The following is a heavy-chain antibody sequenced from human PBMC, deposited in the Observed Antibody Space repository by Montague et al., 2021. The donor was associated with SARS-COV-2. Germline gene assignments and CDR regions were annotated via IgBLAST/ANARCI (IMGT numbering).Heavy chain of an antibody. V-gene: IGHV4-59*08. CDR2: IYYSGST. CDR1: GGSISSYY. CDR3: ARHALGYFDWLNEGYFDY. Sequence: SETLSLTCTVSGGSISSYYWSWIRQPPGKGLEWIGYIYYSGSTIYNPSLKSRVTISIDTSKNQFSLKLSSVTAADTAVYYCARHALGYFDWLNEGYFDYWGQGTLVTVSS. J-gene: IGHJ4*02. D-gene: IGHD3-9*01.